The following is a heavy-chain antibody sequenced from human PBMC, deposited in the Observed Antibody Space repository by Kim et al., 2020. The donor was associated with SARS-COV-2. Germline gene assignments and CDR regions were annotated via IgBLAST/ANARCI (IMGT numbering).Heavy chain of an antibody. CDR1: GFTFSSYG. CDR2: ISYDGSNK. CDR3: AKDLLGVADGQVFDY. V-gene: IGHV3-30*18. Sequence: GGSLRLSCAASGFTFSSYGMHWVRQAPGKGLEWVAVISYDGSNKYYADSVKGRFTISRDNSKNTLYLQMNSLRAEDTAVYYCAKDLLGVADGQVFDYWGQGTLVTVSS. J-gene: IGHJ4*02.